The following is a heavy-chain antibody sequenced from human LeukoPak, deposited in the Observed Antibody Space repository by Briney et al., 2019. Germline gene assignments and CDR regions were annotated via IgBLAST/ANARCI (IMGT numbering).Heavy chain of an antibody. CDR1: GGSIRSSYYY. CDR3: ARSPYSSSWYLGYYGMDV. D-gene: IGHD6-13*01. V-gene: IGHV4-61*01. J-gene: IGHJ6*02. Sequence: SETLSLTCTVSGGSIRSSYYYWSWIRQPPGKGLEWIGYIYYSGSTNYNPSLKSRVTTSVDTSKNQFSLKLSSVTAADTAVYYCARSPYSSSWYLGYYGMDVWGQGTTVTVSS. CDR2: IYYSGST.